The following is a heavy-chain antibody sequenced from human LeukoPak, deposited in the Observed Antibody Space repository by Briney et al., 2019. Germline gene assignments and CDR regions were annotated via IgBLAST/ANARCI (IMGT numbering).Heavy chain of an antibody. CDR2: IASDGGAK. CDR1: GFRFSNHG. Sequence: PGTSLRLSCVASGFRFSNHGMHWVRQAPGKGLEWVSVIASDGGAKFYADSVKGRFTLSRDNSKNMFFLQMNFLTVEDTAIYYCAREATWGQWYFDHWGQGTPVTVSS. D-gene: IGHD6-19*01. J-gene: IGHJ4*02. CDR3: AREATWGQWYFDH. V-gene: IGHV3-30*03.